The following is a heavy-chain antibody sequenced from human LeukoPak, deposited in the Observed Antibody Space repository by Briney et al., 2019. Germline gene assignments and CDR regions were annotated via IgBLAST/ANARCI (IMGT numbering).Heavy chain of an antibody. CDR2: INPNSGGT. Sequence: ASVKVSCKASGYTFIGYYMHWVRQAPGQGLEWMGWINPNSGGTSYAQKFQGRVTVTSDTSISTVYMELSRLRSDDTAVYYCARVSLYGYIDYWGQGTLVTVSS. J-gene: IGHJ4*02. D-gene: IGHD3-10*01. CDR3: ARVSLYGYIDY. CDR1: GYTFIGYY. V-gene: IGHV1-2*02.